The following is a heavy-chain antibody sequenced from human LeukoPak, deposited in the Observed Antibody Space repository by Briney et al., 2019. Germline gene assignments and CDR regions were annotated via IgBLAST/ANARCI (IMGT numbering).Heavy chain of an antibody. J-gene: IGHJ5*02. CDR1: GGSISSGDYY. CDR2: IYYSGST. D-gene: IGHD6-19*01. Sequence: SETLSLTXTVSGGSISSGDYYWSWIRQPPGKGLVWIGYIYYSGSTYYNPSLKSRVTISVDTSKNQFSLKLSSVTAADTAVYYCTRDTLDIAVAGKWFDPWGQGTLVTVSS. V-gene: IGHV4-30-4*08. CDR3: TRDTLDIAVAGKWFDP.